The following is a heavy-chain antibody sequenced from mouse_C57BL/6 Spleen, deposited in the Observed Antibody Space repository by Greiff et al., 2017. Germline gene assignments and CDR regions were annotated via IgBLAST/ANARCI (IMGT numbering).Heavy chain of an antibody. D-gene: IGHD3-3*01. J-gene: IGHJ4*01. Sequence: QVQLQQSGPGLVQPSQSLSITCTVSGFSLTSYGVNWVRQSPGKGLEWLGVIWSGGSTDYNAAFISRLNISKDNSKSQVFFKMNSLQADDTAIYYCARKGGREDYYYAMDDGGQGTSVTVSP. CDR2: IWSGGST. V-gene: IGHV2-2*01. CDR3: ARKGGREDYYYAMDD. CDR1: GFSLTSYG.